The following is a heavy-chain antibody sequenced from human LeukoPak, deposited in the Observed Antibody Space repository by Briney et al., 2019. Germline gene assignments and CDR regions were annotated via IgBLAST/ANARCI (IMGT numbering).Heavy chain of an antibody. CDR3: ARGLPEKYCSGGSCYSDYYFDY. D-gene: IGHD2-15*01. CDR2: IIPIFGTA. J-gene: IGHJ4*02. Sequence: ASVKVSCKASGGTFSSYAISWVRQAPGQGLEWMGGIIPIFGTANYAQKFQGRVTITTDESTSTAYMELSSLRSEDTAVYYCARGLPEKYCSGGSCYSDYYFDYWGQGTLVTVSS. CDR1: GGTFSSYA. V-gene: IGHV1-69*05.